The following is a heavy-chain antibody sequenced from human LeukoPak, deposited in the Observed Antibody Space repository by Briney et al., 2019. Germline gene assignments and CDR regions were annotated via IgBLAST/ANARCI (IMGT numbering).Heavy chain of an antibody. CDR2: IKQDGSEK. V-gene: IGHV3-7*01. D-gene: IGHD6-19*01. Sequence: GGSLRLSCAASGFTFSSYWMSWVRQAPGKGLEWVANIKQDGSEKYYVDSVKGRFTISRDNAKNSLYLQMNSLSAEDTAVYYCARDGPAVAGRRGAFDIWGQGTMVTVSS. CDR1: GFTFSSYW. CDR3: ARDGPAVAGRRGAFDI. J-gene: IGHJ3*02.